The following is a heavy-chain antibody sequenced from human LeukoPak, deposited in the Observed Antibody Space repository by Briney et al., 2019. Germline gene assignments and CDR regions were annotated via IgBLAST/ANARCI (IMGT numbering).Heavy chain of an antibody. CDR2: MNPNSGNT. Sequence: GASVKVSCKASGYTFTSYDINWVRQATGQGLEWMGWMNPNSGNTGYAQKFQGRVTMTRNTSKSTACMELSSLRSEDTAVYYCARAPSGSYSGYFDYWGQGTLVTVSS. D-gene: IGHD1-26*01. J-gene: IGHJ4*02. CDR3: ARAPSGSYSGYFDY. CDR1: GYTFTSYD. V-gene: IGHV1-8*01.